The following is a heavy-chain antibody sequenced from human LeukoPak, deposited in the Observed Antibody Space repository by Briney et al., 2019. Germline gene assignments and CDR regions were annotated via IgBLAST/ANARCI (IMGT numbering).Heavy chain of an antibody. CDR1: GFTFSDYY. CDR3: ARPRNYYYYYMDV. V-gene: IGHV3-11*04. J-gene: IGHJ6*03. CDR2: ISSSGSTI. Sequence: GGSLRLSCAASGFTFSDYYMSWIRQAPGKGLEWVSYISSSGSTIYYADSVKGRFTISRDSAKNSLYLQMNSLRAEDTAVYYCARPRNYYYYYMDVWGKGTTVTVSS.